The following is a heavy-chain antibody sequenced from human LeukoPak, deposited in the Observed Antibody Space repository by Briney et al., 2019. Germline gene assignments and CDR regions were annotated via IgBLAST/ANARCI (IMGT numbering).Heavy chain of an antibody. D-gene: IGHD6-19*01. J-gene: IGHJ4*02. Sequence: SETLSLTCTVSGGSINNYYRSWIRQSPGKGLEWIGCFYNSGNTNYNPSLKSRVTISVDTSRNQFSLRLNSVTAADTAVYYCASTKVWLAFDYWGQGTLVTVSP. CDR2: FYNSGNT. CDR1: GGSINNYY. V-gene: IGHV4-59*01. CDR3: ASTKVWLAFDY.